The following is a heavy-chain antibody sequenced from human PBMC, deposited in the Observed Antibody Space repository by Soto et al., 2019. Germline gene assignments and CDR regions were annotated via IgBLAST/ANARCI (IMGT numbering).Heavy chain of an antibody. D-gene: IGHD3-10*01. CDR3: ARSRSGAVANSFDL. CDR1: GFSFSRYA. Sequence: PGGSLRLSCAASGFSFSRYAIHWVRQAPGKGLEWVAVISKDGSHKYYLDSVKGRFTISRDNSKNIMYLQMHSLRDEDTAVYYCARSRSGAVANSFDLWGKGNRVTVSS. CDR2: ISKDGSHK. J-gene: IGHJ4*02. V-gene: IGHV3-30*04.